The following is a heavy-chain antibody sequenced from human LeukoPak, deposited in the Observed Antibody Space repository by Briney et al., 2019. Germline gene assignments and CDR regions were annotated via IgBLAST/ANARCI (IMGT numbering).Heavy chain of an antibody. CDR1: GFTFSTYC. D-gene: IGHD6-19*01. J-gene: IGHJ4*02. CDR3: ASWPVGWYGEDS. CDR2: ICTDGGSI. Sequence: GGSLRLSCAASGFTFSTYCMHWVRQPPGKGLVWVSQICTDGGSIKYADSVRGRFTISRDTPKNTLYLQMNSLRVEDTAVYYCASWPVGWYGEDSWGQGTLVTVSS. V-gene: IGHV3-74*01.